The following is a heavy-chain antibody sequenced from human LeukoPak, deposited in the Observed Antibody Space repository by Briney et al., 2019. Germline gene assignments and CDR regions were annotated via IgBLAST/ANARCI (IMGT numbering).Heavy chain of an antibody. V-gene: IGHV1-46*01. CDR1: GYSFVGYY. J-gene: IGHJ2*01. CDR2: TSPTGETT. Sequence: GASVKVSCKTSGYSFVGYYIHWVRQAPGQGLEWMGRTSPTGETTTYAQRFQGRVTMSSDTSTTTVFMELSSLTSDDTAVYYCARDISCTYGVCWHLDHWGPGTLVTVSP. CDR3: ARDISCTYGVCWHLDH. D-gene: IGHD2-8*01.